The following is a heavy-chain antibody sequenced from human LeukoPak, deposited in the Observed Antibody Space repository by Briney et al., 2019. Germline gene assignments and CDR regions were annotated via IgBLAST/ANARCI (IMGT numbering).Heavy chain of an antibody. Sequence: GGSLRLSCAASGFTFDDYAMHWVRQAPGKGLEWVSGISWNSGSIGYADSVKGRFTISRDNAKNSLYLQMNSLRAEDTALYYCAKAYCSSTSCYWVAFDIWGQGTMVTVSS. CDR3: AKAYCSSTSCYWVAFDI. V-gene: IGHV3-9*01. CDR1: GFTFDDYA. CDR2: ISWNSGSI. D-gene: IGHD2-2*01. J-gene: IGHJ3*02.